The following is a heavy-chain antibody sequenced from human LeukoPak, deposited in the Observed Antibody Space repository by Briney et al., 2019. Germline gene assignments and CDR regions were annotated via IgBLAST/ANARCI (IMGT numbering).Heavy chain of an antibody. CDR1: GYTFNSYG. V-gene: IGHV1-18*01. D-gene: IGHD3-10*01. CDR2: ISAYNVNT. CDR3: ARAIGFLAPGPNFDH. J-gene: IGHJ4*02. Sequence: ASVKVSCKASGYTFNSYGISWVRQAPGQGLEWMGWISAYNVNTNYAQKLQGRVAMTTDTSTSTAYMELRSLRSDDTAVYYCARAIGFLAPGPNFDHWGQGTLVTVSS.